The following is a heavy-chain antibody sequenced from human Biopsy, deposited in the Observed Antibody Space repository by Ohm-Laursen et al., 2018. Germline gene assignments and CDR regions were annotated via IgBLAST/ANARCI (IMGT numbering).Heavy chain of an antibody. CDR2: ISPKSGGT. D-gene: IGHD6-19*01. CDR1: GFSFAGYY. CDR3: ALQSVAQMKNFDY. J-gene: IGHJ4*02. V-gene: IGHV1-2*02. Sequence: ASVKVSCKASGFSFAGYYIHWVRQAPGQGLEWMGWISPKSGGTNYAQKFQGNITMTKNTSMSTAYMEMSRLRSDDTAVYYCALQSVAQMKNFDYWGQGTLVTVSS.